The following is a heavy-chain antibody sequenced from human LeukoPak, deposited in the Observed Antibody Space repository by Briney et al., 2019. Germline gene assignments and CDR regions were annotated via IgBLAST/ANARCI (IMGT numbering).Heavy chain of an antibody. V-gene: IGHV3-23*01. D-gene: IGHD2-2*01. Sequence: PGGSLRLSCAASGFTFSSYAMSWVRQAPGKGLEWVSAISGSGGSTYYADSVKGRFTISRDNSKNTLYLQMNSLRAEDTAVYYCAKDAGGSTSPPYYYYGMDVWGQGTTVTVSS. CDR3: AKDAGGSTSPPYYYYGMDV. CDR1: GFTFSSYA. CDR2: ISGSGGST. J-gene: IGHJ6*02.